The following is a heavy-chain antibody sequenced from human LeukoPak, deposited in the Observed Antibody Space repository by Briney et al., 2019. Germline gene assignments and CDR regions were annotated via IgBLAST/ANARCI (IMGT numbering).Heavy chain of an antibody. J-gene: IGHJ4*02. CDR3: AREGAVNDYGDYRPFDS. V-gene: IGHV3-64*02. CDR1: GFTFSRYS. D-gene: IGHD4-17*01. CDR2: ISNDGTST. Sequence: GGSLRLSCTASGFTFSRYSMDWVRQAPGKGLEYVSAISNDGTSTHYADSVRGRLTISRDNFKSTLYLQMDSLTAEDMAVYYCAREGAVNDYGDYRPFDSWGQGTLVTVSP.